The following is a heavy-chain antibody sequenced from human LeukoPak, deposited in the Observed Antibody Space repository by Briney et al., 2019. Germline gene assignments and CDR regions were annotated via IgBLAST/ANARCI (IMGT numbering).Heavy chain of an antibody. V-gene: IGHV3-66*01. CDR2: IYSGGST. CDR1: GFTVSSNY. Sequence: GGSLRLSCAASGFTVSSNYMSWVRQAPGKGLEWVSVIYSGGSTNYADSVKGRFTISRDNSKNTLYLQMNSLRAEDTAVYYCARMTTVTFYDYWGQGTLVTVSS. J-gene: IGHJ4*02. CDR3: ARMTTVTFYDY. D-gene: IGHD4-17*01.